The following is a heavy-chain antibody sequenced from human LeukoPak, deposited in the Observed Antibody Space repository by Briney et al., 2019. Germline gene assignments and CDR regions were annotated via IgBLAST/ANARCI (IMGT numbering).Heavy chain of an antibody. D-gene: IGHD1-7*01. Sequence: RGSLRLSCAASGFTFSNYAMHWVRQAPGKGLEWVAIISYDGSNKYYADSVKGRFTISRDNSKNTLYLQMNSLRADDTAVYYCARDLHLTTAEDWNYFGYYYCYGMDVWGQGTTVTVSS. CDR1: GFTFSNYA. CDR3: ARDLHLTTAEDWNYFGYYYCYGMDV. J-gene: IGHJ6*02. CDR2: ISYDGSNK. V-gene: IGHV3-30*04.